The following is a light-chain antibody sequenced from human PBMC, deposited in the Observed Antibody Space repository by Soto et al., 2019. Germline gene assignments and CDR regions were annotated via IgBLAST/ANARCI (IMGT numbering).Light chain of an antibody. Sequence: IVLTHSPGTLSLSPGERATVSCRASETIARAYFAWYQHRPGRTPRLVLSATSNRAGGIPDRFGGRGSGADFTLTISGVEPEDFAVYYCLQYATSPFSFGQGTKLEI. CDR2: ATS. CDR1: ETIARAY. V-gene: IGKV3-20*01. J-gene: IGKJ2*01. CDR3: LQYATSPFS.